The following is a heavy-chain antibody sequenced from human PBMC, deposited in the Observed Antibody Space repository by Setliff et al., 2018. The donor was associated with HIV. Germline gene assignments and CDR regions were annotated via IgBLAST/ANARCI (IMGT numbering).Heavy chain of an antibody. CDR3: ARSASGWYDYFDY. J-gene: IGHJ4*02. CDR1: GGTFSSHA. D-gene: IGHD6-19*01. Sequence: SVKVSCKASGGTFSSHAISWVRQAPGQGLEWMGGIIPMFGTANYAQNFQGRVTITADESTSTAYMELSSLRSEDTAGYYCARSASGWYDYFDYWGQGALVTVSS. CDR2: IIPMFGTA. V-gene: IGHV1-69*13.